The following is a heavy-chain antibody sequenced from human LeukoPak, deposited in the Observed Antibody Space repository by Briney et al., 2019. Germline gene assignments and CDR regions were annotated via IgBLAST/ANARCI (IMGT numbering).Heavy chain of an antibody. Sequence: ASVKVSCKVSGYTLTELSLHWARQAPGKGLEWMGGFDPEDKEPIYAQKFQGRITMTEDTSTDTAYMVLSSLRSVDTAVYYCARGRYGDYDDAFDIWGQGTMVTVSS. CDR2: FDPEDKEP. V-gene: IGHV1-24*01. J-gene: IGHJ3*02. CDR1: GYTLTELS. CDR3: ARGRYGDYDDAFDI. D-gene: IGHD4-17*01.